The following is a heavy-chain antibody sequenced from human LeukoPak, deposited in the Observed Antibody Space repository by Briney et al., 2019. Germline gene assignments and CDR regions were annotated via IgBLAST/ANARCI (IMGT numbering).Heavy chain of an antibody. CDR1: GFTLSRYA. J-gene: IGHJ4*02. D-gene: IGHD3-10*01. Sequence: QPGGSLRLSCAACGFTLSRYAMSWVGQAPGRGVEGVSGISGSGGSTYYADSVKGRFTISRDNSKNTLYLQMNSLRAEDTAVYSCANPPGRDDYWGQGTLVTVSS. CDR2: ISGSGGST. CDR3: ANPPGRDDY. V-gene: IGHV3-23*01.